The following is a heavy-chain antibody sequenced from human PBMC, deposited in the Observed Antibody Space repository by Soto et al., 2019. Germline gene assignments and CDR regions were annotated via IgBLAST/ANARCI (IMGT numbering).Heavy chain of an antibody. CDR1: GFTFSSYE. V-gene: IGHV3-48*03. D-gene: IGHD2-15*01. CDR3: ASPWGVVVAGTYGMDV. Sequence: QPGGSLRLSCAASGFTFSSYEMNWVRQAPGKGLEWVSYISSSGSTIYYADSVKGRFTISRDNAKNSLYLQMNSLRAEDTAVYYCASPWGVVVAGTYGMDVWGQGTTVTVSS. CDR2: ISSSGSTI. J-gene: IGHJ6*02.